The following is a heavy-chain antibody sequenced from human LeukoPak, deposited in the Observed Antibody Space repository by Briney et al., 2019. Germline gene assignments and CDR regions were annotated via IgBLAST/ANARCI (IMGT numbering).Heavy chain of an antibody. J-gene: IGHJ5*02. V-gene: IGHV4-59*01. D-gene: IGHD3-3*01. CDR1: GGSISSYY. Sequence: PSETLSLTCTVSGGSISSYYWSWIRQPLGKGLEWIGYIYYSGSTNYNPSLKSRVTISVDTSKNQFSLKLSSVTAADTAVYYCASSALSYYDFWSGNNWFDPWGQGTLVTVSS. CDR2: IYYSGST. CDR3: ASSALSYYDFWSGNNWFDP.